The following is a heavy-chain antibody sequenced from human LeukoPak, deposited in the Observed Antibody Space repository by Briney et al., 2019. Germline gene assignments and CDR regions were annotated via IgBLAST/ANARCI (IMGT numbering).Heavy chain of an antibody. V-gene: IGHV1-69*06. D-gene: IGHD5-18*01. CDR2: IIPIFGTA. CDR3: ATSNTAMVRRYYYCYMDV. J-gene: IGHJ6*03. Sequence: ASVKVSCKASGGTFSSYAISWVRQAPGQGLEWMGGIIPIFGTANYAQKFQGRVTITADKSTSTAYMELSSLRSEDTAVYYCATSNTAMVRRYYYCYMDVWGKGTTVTVSS. CDR1: GGTFSSYA.